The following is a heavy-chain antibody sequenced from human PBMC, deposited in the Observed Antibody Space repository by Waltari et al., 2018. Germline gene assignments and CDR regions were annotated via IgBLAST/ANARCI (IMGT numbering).Heavy chain of an antibody. D-gene: IGHD6-6*01. CDR3: ATVSVVDSSSSGEIDY. CDR2: VDPEDGET. V-gene: IGHV1-69-2*01. J-gene: IGHJ4*02. Sequence: EVQLVQSGAEVKKPGATVKIFCKASGYTFTDYYMHWVQQAPGRGLEWMGRVDPEDGETIYAEKFQDRISIIADTSTDTAYMELSSLRSEDTAVYYCATVSVVDSSSSGEIDYWGQGTLVTVSS. CDR1: GYTFTDYY.